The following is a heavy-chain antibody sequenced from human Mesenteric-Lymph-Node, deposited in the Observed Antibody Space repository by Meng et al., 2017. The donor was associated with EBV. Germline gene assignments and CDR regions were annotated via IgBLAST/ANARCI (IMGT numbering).Heavy chain of an antibody. CDR3: ATEDAVYLGSGSD. J-gene: IGHJ4*02. V-gene: IGHV1-18*01. Sequence: QVLLVQPGAVVKQPGVCGKVSCKSSGYTCTTYAISLVRQAPAQGLEWMGGTSVHNLNTNYALKFQGRVTLTTDTSTSTAYMELRCLTSDDTAVYYCATEDAVYLGSGSDWGQEALVTVSS. D-gene: IGHD3-10*01. CDR2: TSVHNLNT. CDR1: GYTCTTYA.